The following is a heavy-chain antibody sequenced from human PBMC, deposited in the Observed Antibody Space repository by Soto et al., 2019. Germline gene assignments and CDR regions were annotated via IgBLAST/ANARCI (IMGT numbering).Heavy chain of an antibody. CDR2: ISAYNGNT. Sequence: ASVKVSCKGSGYTFTSYGISLVRQAPGQGLEWMGWISAYNGNTNYAQKLQGRVTMTTDTSTSTAYMELRSLRSDDTAVYYCSRDILRYFDRPEEWFDPWGQGTLVTVSS. CDR3: SRDILRYFDRPEEWFDP. CDR1: GYTFTSYG. V-gene: IGHV1-18*01. D-gene: IGHD3-9*01. J-gene: IGHJ5*02.